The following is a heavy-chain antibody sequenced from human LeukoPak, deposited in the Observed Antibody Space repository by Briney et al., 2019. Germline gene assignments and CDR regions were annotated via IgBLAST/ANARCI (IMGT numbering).Heavy chain of an antibody. CDR2: IYYSGST. J-gene: IGHJ4*02. CDR1: GGSVSSGSYY. CDR3: ARGPPSWFGELLDPQFDY. V-gene: IGHV4-61*01. D-gene: IGHD3-10*01. Sequence: SETLSLTCTVSGGSVSSGSYYWSWIRQPPGKGLEWIGYIYYSGSTNYNPSLKSRVTISVDTSKNQFSLKLSSVTAADTAVYYCARGPPSWFGELLDPQFDYWGQGTLVTVSS.